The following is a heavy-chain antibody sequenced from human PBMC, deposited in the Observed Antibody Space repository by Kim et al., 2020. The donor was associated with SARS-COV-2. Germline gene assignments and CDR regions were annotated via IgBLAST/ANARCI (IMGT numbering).Heavy chain of an antibody. CDR1: GYEFIGYY. CDR3: VREGQWLNSFDY. J-gene: IGHJ4*02. D-gene: IGHD6-19*01. V-gene: IGHV1-2*02. Sequence: ASVKVSCKASGYEFIGYYLHWVRQAPGQGLEWMGWIYPSSGGTNYAQKFQGRVTMTRDTSMNTVYMELSRLKSDDTAVFYCVREGQWLNSFDYWGQGTLVTVSS. CDR2: IYPSSGGT.